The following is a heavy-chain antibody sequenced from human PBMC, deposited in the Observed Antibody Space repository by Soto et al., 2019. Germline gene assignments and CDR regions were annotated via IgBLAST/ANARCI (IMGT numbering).Heavy chain of an antibody. J-gene: IGHJ4*02. Sequence: EVQLVESGGGLVQPGRSLRLSCAASGFMFDDYAMYWVRQAPGKGLEWVSGISWNSNSIVYADSVKRRFTISRDNAKNSLYMQMSSLTPQETALYECANRESTASRTFDYGGQGTLVTVSS. CDR1: GFMFDDYA. CDR2: ISWNSNSI. CDR3: ANRESTASRTFDY. D-gene: IGHD2-8*02. V-gene: IGHV3-9*01.